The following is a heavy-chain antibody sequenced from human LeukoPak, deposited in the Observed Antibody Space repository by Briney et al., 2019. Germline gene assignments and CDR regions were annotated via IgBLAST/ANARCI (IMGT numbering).Heavy chain of an antibody. CDR1: GFTFSSYS. CDR3: ARDGDYYDSSGYYGVGDFDY. J-gene: IGHJ4*02. CDR2: ISSSSSTI. V-gene: IGHV3-48*01. D-gene: IGHD3-22*01. Sequence: GGSLRLSCAASGFTFSSYSMNWVRQAPGKGLEWVSYISSSSSTIYYADSVKGRFTISRDNAKKSLYLQMNSLRAEDTAVYYCARDGDYYDSSGYYGVGDFDYWGQGTLVTVSS.